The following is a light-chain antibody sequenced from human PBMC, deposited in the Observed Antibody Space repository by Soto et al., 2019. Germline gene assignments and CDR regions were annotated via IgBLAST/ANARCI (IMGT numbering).Light chain of an antibody. CDR1: QSVSSY. Sequence: EIVLTQSPATLSLSPGERATLSCRASQSVSSYLAWYQQKVGQAPRLLIYDASHRAAGNPARFSGSGSGTDFTLTISSLEPEGFAVYYGQQRSNWPRTFGQGTKVEIK. CDR2: DAS. J-gene: IGKJ1*01. V-gene: IGKV3-11*01. CDR3: QQRSNWPRT.